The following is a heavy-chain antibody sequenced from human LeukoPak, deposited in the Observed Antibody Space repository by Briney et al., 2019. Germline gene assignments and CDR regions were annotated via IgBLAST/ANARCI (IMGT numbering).Heavy chain of an antibody. CDR1: GYTLTELS. D-gene: IGHD5-12*01. Sequence: ASVKVSCKVSGYTLTELSMHWVRQAPGKGLEWMGGFDPEDGETIYAQKFQGRVTMTEDTSTDTAYMELSSLRSEDTAVYYCARDHGSVANADYWGQGTLVTVSS. CDR2: FDPEDGET. V-gene: IGHV1-24*01. CDR3: ARDHGSVANADY. J-gene: IGHJ4*02.